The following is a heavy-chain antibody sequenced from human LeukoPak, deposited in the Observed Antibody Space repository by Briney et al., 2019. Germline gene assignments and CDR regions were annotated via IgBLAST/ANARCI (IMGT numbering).Heavy chain of an antibody. Sequence: ASVKVSCKASGYTFTSYDINWVRQATGQGLEWMGWMNPNSGNTGYAQKFQGRVTMTRNTSISTVYMELTSLIYDDTAVYYCARDDDWGPDYWGQGTLVTVSS. CDR2: MNPNSGNT. CDR3: ARDDDWGPDY. D-gene: IGHD3-9*01. J-gene: IGHJ4*02. V-gene: IGHV1-8*01. CDR1: GYTFTSYD.